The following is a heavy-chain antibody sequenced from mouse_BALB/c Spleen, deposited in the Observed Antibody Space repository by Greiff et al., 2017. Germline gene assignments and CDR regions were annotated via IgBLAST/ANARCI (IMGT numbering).Heavy chain of an antibody. CDR2: IDPANGNT. D-gene: IGHD2-4*01. J-gene: IGHJ2*01. CDR1: GFNIKDTY. V-gene: IGHV14-3*02. CDR3: ASLIYYDYGGYYFDY. Sequence: VQLQQSGAELVKPGASVKLSCTASGFNIKDTYMHWVKQRPEQGLEWIGRIDPANGNTKYDPKFQGKATITADTSSNTAYLQLSSLTSEDTAVYYCASLIYYDYGGYYFDYWGQGTTLTVSS.